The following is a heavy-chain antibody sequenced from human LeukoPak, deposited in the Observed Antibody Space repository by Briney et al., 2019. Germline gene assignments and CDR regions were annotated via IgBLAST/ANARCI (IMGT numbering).Heavy chain of an antibody. V-gene: IGHV3-23*01. CDR1: GFTFHNYG. CDR3: AKTSGFYYDDSGYFFGVN. J-gene: IGHJ4*02. CDR2: ISGSGENT. Sequence: GESLRLSCAASGFTFHNYGMTWVRQAPGKGLEWVSAISGSGENTYYADSVKGRFTISRDNSKNTLYLQMNNLRGEDTATYFCAKTSGFYYDDSGYFFGVNWGQGTLVTVSS. D-gene: IGHD3-22*01.